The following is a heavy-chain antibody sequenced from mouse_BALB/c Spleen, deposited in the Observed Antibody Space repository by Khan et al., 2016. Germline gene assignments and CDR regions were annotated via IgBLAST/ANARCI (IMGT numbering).Heavy chain of an antibody. Sequence: EVQLQESGPGLVKPSQSLSLTCTVSGYSITSDYAWNWIRQFPGNKLEWMGYISYSGNTGYNPSLKSRISITRYTSNNQFFLQLNSVTTEDTGTYYFARWIRNTIDYWRQGTSVTVSS. V-gene: IGHV3-2*02. D-gene: IGHD1-1*01. J-gene: IGHJ4*01. CDR3: ARWIRNTIDY. CDR1: GYSITSDYA. CDR2: ISYSGNT.